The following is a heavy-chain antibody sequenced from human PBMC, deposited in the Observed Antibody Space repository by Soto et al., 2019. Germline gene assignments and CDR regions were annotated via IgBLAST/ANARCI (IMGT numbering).Heavy chain of an antibody. D-gene: IGHD3-10*01. CDR1: GFTFSSYW. CDR2: IKQDGSEK. Sequence: GGSLRLSCAASGFTFSSYWMSWVRQAPGKGLEWVANIKQDGSEKYYVDSVKGRFTISRDNAKNSLYLQMNSLRAEDTAVYYCARGGSGSSSYNLNSHQYYYYYMDVWGKGTTVTVSS. J-gene: IGHJ6*03. CDR3: ARGGSGSSSYNLNSHQYYYYYMDV. V-gene: IGHV3-7*04.